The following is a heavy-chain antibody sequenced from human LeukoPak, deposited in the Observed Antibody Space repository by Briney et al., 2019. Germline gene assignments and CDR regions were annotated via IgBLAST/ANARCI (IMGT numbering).Heavy chain of an antibody. V-gene: IGHV3-48*01. CDR1: GFTFSSYS. J-gene: IGHJ4*02. CDR2: ISSSSSII. CDR3: AKDDEWGIVVVTYFDY. D-gene: IGHD3-22*01. Sequence: GGSLRLSCVASGFTFSSYSMNWVRQAPGKGLEWVSYISSSSSIIYYADSVKGRFTISRDNAKNSLYLQMNSLRAEDTAVYYCAKDDEWGIVVVTYFDYWGQGTLVTVSS.